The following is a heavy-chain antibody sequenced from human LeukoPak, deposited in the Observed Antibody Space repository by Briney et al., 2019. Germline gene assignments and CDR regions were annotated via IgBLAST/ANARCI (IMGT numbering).Heavy chain of an antibody. J-gene: IGHJ6*02. CDR2: ISYDGSNK. Sequence: GGPLRLSCAASGFTFSSYAMHWVRPAPGKGLEWVAVISYDGSNKYYADSVKGRFTVSRDNSKNTLYLQMNSLRAEDTAVYYCARDAGSRGMDVWGQGTTVTVSS. V-gene: IGHV3-30-3*01. CDR3: ARDAGSRGMDV. CDR1: GFTFSSYA.